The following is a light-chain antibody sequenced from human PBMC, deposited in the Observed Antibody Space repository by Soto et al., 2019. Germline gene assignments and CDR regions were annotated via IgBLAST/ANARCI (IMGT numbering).Light chain of an antibody. Sequence: DIQMTPSPSSLSASVGDRVTITCRASQSISNYLNWYQQKPGKAPKLLMYAASSLQSGVPSRFGSSGYGTDFTLTISSLQPEDFATYFCQQSYSTPRTFGQGTKVEIK. CDR2: AAS. CDR3: QQSYSTPRT. V-gene: IGKV1-39*01. CDR1: QSISNY. J-gene: IGKJ1*01.